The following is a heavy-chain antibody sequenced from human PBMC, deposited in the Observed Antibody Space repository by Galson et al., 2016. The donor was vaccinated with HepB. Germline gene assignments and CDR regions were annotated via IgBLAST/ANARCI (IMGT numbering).Heavy chain of an antibody. V-gene: IGHV3-74*01. CDR2: INTDGSST. J-gene: IGHJ4*02. CDR1: GFTFSSYW. Sequence: SLRLSCAASGFTFSSYWMHWVRQAPGKGLVWVSRINTDGSSTSYADSVKGRFTISRDNAKNTLYLQMNSLRAEDTAVYYWARVTDTIVRGLIGYWGQGTLVTVSS. D-gene: IGHD3-10*01. CDR3: ARVTDTIVRGLIGY.